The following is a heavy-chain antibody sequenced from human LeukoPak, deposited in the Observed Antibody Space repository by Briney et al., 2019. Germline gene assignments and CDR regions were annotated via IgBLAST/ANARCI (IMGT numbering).Heavy chain of an antibody. CDR3: ARQDLVVPAAGYYMDV. CDR1: GGSFSGYY. V-gene: IGHV4-34*01. D-gene: IGHD2-2*01. CDR2: IYHSGST. J-gene: IGHJ6*03. Sequence: SETLSLTCAVYGGSFSGYYWSWIRQPPGKGLEWIGSIYHSGSTYYNPSLKSRVTISVDTSKNQLSLKLSSVTAADTAVYYCARQDLVVPAAGYYMDVWGKGTTVTVSS.